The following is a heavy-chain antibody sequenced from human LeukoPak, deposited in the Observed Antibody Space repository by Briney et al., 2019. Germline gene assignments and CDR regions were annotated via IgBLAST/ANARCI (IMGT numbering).Heavy chain of an antibody. CDR1: GGTFSSYA. V-gene: IGHV1-69*13. Sequence: SVTVSCKASGGTFSSYAISWVRQAPGQGLEWMGGIIPIFGTANYAQKFQGRVTITADESTSTAYMELSSLRSEDTAVYYCARDGEDGYNYSPFDYWGQGTLVTVSS. CDR2: IIPIFGTA. J-gene: IGHJ4*02. D-gene: IGHD5-24*01. CDR3: ARDGEDGYNYSPFDY.